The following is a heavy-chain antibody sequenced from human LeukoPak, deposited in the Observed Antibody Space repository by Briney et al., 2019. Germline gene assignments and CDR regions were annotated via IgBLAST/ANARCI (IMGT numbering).Heavy chain of an antibody. CDR2: MYYSGST. V-gene: IGHV4-39*01. D-gene: IGHD3-22*01. J-gene: IGHJ4*02. Sequence: TPSETLSLTCTVSGGSISSSSYYWGWIRQPPGKGLEWIGSMYYSGSTYYNPSLKSRVTISVDTSKNQFTLKLSSVTAADTAVYYCADLADPYYYDTSGSTPPFGYWGQGTLVTVSS. CDR3: ADLADPYYYDTSGSTPPFGY. CDR1: GGSISSSSYY.